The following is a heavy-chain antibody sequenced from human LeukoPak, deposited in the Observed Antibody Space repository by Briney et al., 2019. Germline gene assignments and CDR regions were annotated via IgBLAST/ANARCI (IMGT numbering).Heavy chain of an antibody. J-gene: IGHJ4*02. CDR3: VASPVGFYYGSGRYYFDN. CDR1: GFTFSDCY. CDR2: IATDGRST. D-gene: IGHD3-10*01. Sequence: GGSLRLSCSASGFTFSDCYMHWVRQAPGKGLDYVASIATDGRSTFYVDSVKGRFTISRDNSKNTLSLQMSSLRAEDTAVYYCVASPVGFYYGSGRYYFDNWGQGTPVTVSS. V-gene: IGHV3-64D*06.